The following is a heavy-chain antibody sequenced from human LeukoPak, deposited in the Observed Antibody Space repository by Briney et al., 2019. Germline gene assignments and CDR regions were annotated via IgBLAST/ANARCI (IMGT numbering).Heavy chain of an antibody. D-gene: IGHD3-22*01. Sequence: GGSLRLSCAASGISFASYWVTWVRQAPGKGLEWVANIGQDGTETVYVGSVKGRFTISRDNARKLLFLQMNSLRADDAAVYYCAIPSSYDGSRYYHAYWGQGTLVSVSS. J-gene: IGHJ4*02. CDR1: GISFASYW. CDR2: IGQDGTET. V-gene: IGHV3-7*01. CDR3: AIPSSYDGSRYYHAY.